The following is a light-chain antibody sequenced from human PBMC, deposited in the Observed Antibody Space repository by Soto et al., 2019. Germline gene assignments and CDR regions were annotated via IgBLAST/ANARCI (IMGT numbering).Light chain of an antibody. CDR1: QSVNSY. CDR2: GAS. J-gene: IGKJ4*01. CDR3: QQRSNWPPIT. Sequence: EIVLTQSPATLSLSPGERATLSCRASQSVNSYLAWYQQKPGQAPRLLIYGASNRATGIPARFSGSGSGTDFPLTISSLEPEDFAVYYCQQRSNWPPITFGGGTKVEIK. V-gene: IGKV3-11*01.